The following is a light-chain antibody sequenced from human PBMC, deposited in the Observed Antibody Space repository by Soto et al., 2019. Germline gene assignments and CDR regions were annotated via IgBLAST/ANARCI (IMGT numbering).Light chain of an antibody. J-gene: IGKJ1*01. Sequence: EIVMTQSPATLSVSPGARATLSCRASQSVSSNLAWYQQKPGQAPRLLIYGASTRATGIPARFSGSGSGTEFTLTISSLQSEDFAVYYCQQYNNWGTFGQGTKVDIK. V-gene: IGKV3-15*01. CDR1: QSVSSN. CDR3: QQYNNWGT. CDR2: GAS.